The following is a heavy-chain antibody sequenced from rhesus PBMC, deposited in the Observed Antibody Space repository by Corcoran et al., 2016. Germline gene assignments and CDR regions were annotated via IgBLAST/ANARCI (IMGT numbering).Heavy chain of an antibody. CDR2: IYGSGGST. V-gene: IGHV4-93*02. CDR3: ARRWGSGHFDY. D-gene: IGHD5-42*01. Sequence: AVVKPSETLSLTCAVSGGSISSSNWWSWIRQSPGKGLEWIGGIYGSGGSTEYNPSLKSRVTISIDTSKNQFSLKLSSVTAADTALYYCARRWGSGHFDYWGQGVLVTVSS. J-gene: IGHJ4*01. CDR1: GGSISSSNW.